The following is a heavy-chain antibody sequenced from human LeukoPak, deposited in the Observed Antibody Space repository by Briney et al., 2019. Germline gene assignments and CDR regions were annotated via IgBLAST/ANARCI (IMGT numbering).Heavy chain of an antibody. CDR3: ATFRESITMIWGVNFFDP. V-gene: IGHV5-51*01. D-gene: IGHD3-10*01. Sequence: KNGESLKISCRGSGYTFTNYWIGWVRQMPGKGLEWMGVIYPADSDTRYSPSFQGRVTISADKSISTAYLQWSSLKASDTAMYYCATFRESITMIWGVNFFDPWGQGTLVTVSS. CDR2: IYPADSDT. J-gene: IGHJ5*02. CDR1: GYTFTNYW.